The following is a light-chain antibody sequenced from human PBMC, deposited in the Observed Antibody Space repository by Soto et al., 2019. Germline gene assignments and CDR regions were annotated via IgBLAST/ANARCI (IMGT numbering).Light chain of an antibody. CDR3: QQYNSS. Sequence: DIQMTQSPSTLSASVGDRVTITCRASQSIGSWLAWYQQKPGKAPKLLIYKASSLESGVPSRFSGSGSGTEFTLTISSLQPDDFATYYCQQYNSSFGGGTKVDIK. CDR2: KAS. CDR1: QSIGSW. V-gene: IGKV1-5*03. J-gene: IGKJ4*01.